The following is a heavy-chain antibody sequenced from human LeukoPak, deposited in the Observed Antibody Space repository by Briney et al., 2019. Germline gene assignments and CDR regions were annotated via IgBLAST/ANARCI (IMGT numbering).Heavy chain of an antibody. CDR3: ARRRGYSNKGVFDY. J-gene: IGHJ4*02. V-gene: IGHV4-59*08. CDR2: IYHSGDS. CDR1: GDSIGDYY. D-gene: IGHD5-12*01. Sequence: SASLSLPCTLSGDSIGDYYWTWIRQPPGEGLEWIGYIYHSGDSNYNPSLKIRVTISLDTSRNQFSLRLSSVTAADRAVYYCARRRGYSNKGVFDYWGQGTLVTVSS.